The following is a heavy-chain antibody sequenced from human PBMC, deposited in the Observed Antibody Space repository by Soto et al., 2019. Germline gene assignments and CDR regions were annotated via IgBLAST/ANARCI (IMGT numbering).Heavy chain of an antibody. CDR1: GGSISSYS. Sequence: QVQLQESGPGLVKPSETLSLTCTVSGGSISSYSWSWIRQPPGKGLEWIGYIYYSGSTNYNPSLKSRVTISVDTSKNQFSLKLSSVTAADTAVYYCARMDSSGFVPDYWGQGTLVTVSS. CDR2: IYYSGST. V-gene: IGHV4-59*08. CDR3: ARMDSSGFVPDY. D-gene: IGHD3-22*01. J-gene: IGHJ4*02.